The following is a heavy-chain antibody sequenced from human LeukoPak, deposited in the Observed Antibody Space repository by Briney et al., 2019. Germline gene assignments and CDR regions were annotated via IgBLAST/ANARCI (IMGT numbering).Heavy chain of an antibody. D-gene: IGHD2-2*01. CDR3: ARELYCSSTSCYSAAGDY. V-gene: IGHV1-2*02. CDR1: GYTFTGYH. J-gene: IGHJ4*02. CDR2: INPNSGGT. Sequence: GASVKVSCKASGYTFTGYHMHWVRQAPGQGLEWMGWINPNSGGTNYAQKFQGRVTMTRDTSISTAYMELSRLRSDDTAVYYCARELYCSSTSCYSAAGDYWGQGTLVTVSS.